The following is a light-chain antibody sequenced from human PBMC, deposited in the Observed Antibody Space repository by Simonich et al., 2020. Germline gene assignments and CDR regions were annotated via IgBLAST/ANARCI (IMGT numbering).Light chain of an antibody. Sequence: DIQMTKSPSSLSASVGDRLTITCQASQDISNYLNWYQQKPGKSPKLLIYDACNLETWVPSRFSGSGSGTDFTFTISSLQPEDIATYDCQQYDNLPITFGPGTKVDIK. CDR2: DAC. J-gene: IGKJ3*01. CDR3: QQYDNLPIT. CDR1: QDISNY. V-gene: IGKV1-33*01.